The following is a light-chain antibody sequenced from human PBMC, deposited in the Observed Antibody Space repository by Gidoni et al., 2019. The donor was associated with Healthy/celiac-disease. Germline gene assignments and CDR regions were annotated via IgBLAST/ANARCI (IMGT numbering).Light chain of an antibody. V-gene: IGKV3D-11*01. Sequence: EIVLTPSPATLSLSPGERATLSCRASQGVSSYLAWYQQKPGQAPRLLIYDASNRATGIPARFSGSGPGTDFTLTISSLEPEDFAVYYCQQRSNWRDTFGQXTRLEIK. CDR3: QQRSNWRDT. CDR1: QGVSSY. CDR2: DAS. J-gene: IGKJ5*01.